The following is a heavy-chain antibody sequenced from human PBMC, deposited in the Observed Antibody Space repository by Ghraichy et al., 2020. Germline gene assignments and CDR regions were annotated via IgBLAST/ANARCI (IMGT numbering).Heavy chain of an antibody. CDR1: GGSISSYY. CDR2: IYYSGST. CDR3: ARSADFLVYFDY. D-gene: IGHD3-3*01. Sequence: SETLSLTCTVSGGSISSYYWSWIRQPPGKGLEWIGYIYYSGSTNYNPSLKSRVTISVDTSKNQFSLKLSSVTAADTAVYYCARSADFLVYFDYWGQGTLVTVSS. V-gene: IGHV4-59*01. J-gene: IGHJ4*02.